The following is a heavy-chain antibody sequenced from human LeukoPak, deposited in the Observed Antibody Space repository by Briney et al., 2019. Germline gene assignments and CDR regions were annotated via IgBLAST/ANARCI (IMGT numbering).Heavy chain of an antibody. Sequence: GGSLRLSCAASGFTFSSYAMSWVRQAPGKGLEWVSAISGSGGSTYYADSVKGRFTISRDNSKNTLYLQMNSLRAEDTAVYYCARDYDILTGYPYYDMDVWGQGTTVTVSS. CDR1: GFTFSSYA. V-gene: IGHV3-23*01. CDR3: ARDYDILTGYPYYDMDV. D-gene: IGHD3-9*01. J-gene: IGHJ6*02. CDR2: ISGSGGST.